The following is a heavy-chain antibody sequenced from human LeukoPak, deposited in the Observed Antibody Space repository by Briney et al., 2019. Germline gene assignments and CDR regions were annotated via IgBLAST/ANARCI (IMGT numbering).Heavy chain of an antibody. D-gene: IGHD4-17*01. CDR1: GGSISSYY. CDR2: IYYSGST. CDR3: ARQSLYGDYVVY. J-gene: IGHJ4*02. Sequence: RPSETLSLTCTVSGGSISSYYWSWIRQPPGKGLEWIGYIYYSGSTNYNPSLKSRVTISVDTSKNQFSLKLSSVTAADTAVYYCARQSLYGDYVVYWGQGTLVTVSS. V-gene: IGHV4-59*01.